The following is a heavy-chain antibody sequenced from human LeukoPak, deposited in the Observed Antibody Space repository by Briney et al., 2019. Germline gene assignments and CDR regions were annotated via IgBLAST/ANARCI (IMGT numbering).Heavy chain of an antibody. J-gene: IGHJ4*02. CDR2: ISGSSSYI. V-gene: IGHV3-21*01. D-gene: IGHD4-23*01. CDR1: GFTFSTYN. CDR3: ARDLLGWELHYFDY. Sequence: PGGSLRLSCAASGFTFSTYNMNWVRQAPGKGLEWVSSISGSSSYIYYADSVKGRFSISRDNAKNSLYLQMNSPRAEDTAVYYCARDLLGWELHYFDYWGQGTLVTVSS.